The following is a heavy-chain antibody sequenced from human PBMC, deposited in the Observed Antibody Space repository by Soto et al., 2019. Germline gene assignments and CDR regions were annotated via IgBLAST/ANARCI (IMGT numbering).Heavy chain of an antibody. V-gene: IGHV4-39*01. J-gene: IGHJ5*02. D-gene: IGHD3-22*01. Sequence: PSETLSLTCTVSGGSISSSSYYWGWIRQPPGKGLEWIGSIYYSGSTYYNPSLKSRVTISVDTSKNQFSLKLSSVTAADTAVYYCARQGYYDSSGYYYWFDPWGQGTLVTAPQ. CDR3: ARQGYYDSSGYYYWFDP. CDR2: IYYSGST. CDR1: GGSISSSSYY.